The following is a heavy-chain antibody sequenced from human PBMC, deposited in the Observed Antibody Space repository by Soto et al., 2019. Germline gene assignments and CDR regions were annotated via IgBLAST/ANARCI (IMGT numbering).Heavy chain of an antibody. CDR1: GFTFSSYR. V-gene: IGHV3-74*01. J-gene: IGHJ4*02. D-gene: IGHD6-13*01. Sequence: GSLRLSCAASGFTFSSYRMHWVRQAPGKGLVWVSRINRDGSSTNYADSARGRVTISRDNAKNTLYLQVNGLRAEDTAVYYCAREIATTGEYYFDYWGQGILVTVSS. CDR3: AREIATTGEYYFDY. CDR2: INRDGSST.